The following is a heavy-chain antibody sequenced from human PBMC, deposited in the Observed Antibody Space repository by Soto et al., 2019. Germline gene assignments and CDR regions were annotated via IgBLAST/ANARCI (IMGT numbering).Heavy chain of an antibody. D-gene: IGHD6-19*01. Sequence: QVLLVESGGGVVQPGRSLRLSCAPSGFTLSTNGMHWVRQAPGKGLEWVAMISHDGSEEHYADPVKGRFTISRDNSKNILYLQMNSLRTEDTAVYYCAKDWGSSGWFNWFDPWGQGTLVTVSS. J-gene: IGHJ5*02. CDR1: GFTLSTNG. CDR2: ISHDGSEE. CDR3: AKDWGSSGWFNWFDP. V-gene: IGHV3-30*18.